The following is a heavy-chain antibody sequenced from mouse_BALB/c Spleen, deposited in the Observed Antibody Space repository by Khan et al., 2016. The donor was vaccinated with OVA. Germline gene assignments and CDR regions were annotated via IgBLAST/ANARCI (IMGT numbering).Heavy chain of an antibody. J-gene: IGHJ4*01. CDR1: GYSITSGYA. CDR2: ISYSGST. CDR3: ARENYYGYAMDY. D-gene: IGHD1-1*01. Sequence: VQLQQSGPGLVKPSQSLSLTCTVTGYSITSGYAWNWIRQFPGNKLEWMGYISYSGSTSYNPSLRSRISITRDTSKNQFFLQLNSVTTEDTATYYCARENYYGYAMDYWGQGTSVTVSS. V-gene: IGHV3-2*02.